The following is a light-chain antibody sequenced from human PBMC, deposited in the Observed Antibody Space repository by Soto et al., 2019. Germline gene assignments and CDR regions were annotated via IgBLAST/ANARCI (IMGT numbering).Light chain of an antibody. CDR1: QSISTNY. V-gene: IGKV3-20*01. CDR2: TAS. J-gene: IGKJ5*01. CDR3: HQYGSSPQT. Sequence: EIVLTQSPGTLSLSPGESASLSCRASQSISTNYLAWFQQIPGQSPRLLISTASSRATGSPDRFSGSGSGTDFTLTISRLEPEDFAVYYCHQYGSSPQTFGQGTRLEI.